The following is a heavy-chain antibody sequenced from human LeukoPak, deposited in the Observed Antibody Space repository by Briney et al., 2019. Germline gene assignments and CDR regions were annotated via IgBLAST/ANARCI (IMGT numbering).Heavy chain of an antibody. D-gene: IGHD2-15*01. CDR2: MNANSGDT. CDR3: ARACSGGTCFNWFDP. V-gene: IGHV1-8*01. Sequence: ALGRVSCSASGSIFDRYDINWLRQAAGHRGEGLGGMNANSGDTGYAQRFQGRVTMTRNTSIRTAYMELTSLTSDDTAVYYCARACSGGTCFNWFDPWGQGTLVIVSS. J-gene: IGHJ5*02. CDR1: GSIFDRYD.